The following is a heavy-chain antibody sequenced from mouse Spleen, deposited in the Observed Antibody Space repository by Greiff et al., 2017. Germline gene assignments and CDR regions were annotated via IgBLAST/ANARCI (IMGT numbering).Heavy chain of an antibody. CDR2: IYPGRGIT. CDR1: GYTFTSYW. CDR3: SRGPYYGSSYDYAMDY. D-gene: IGHD1-1*01. V-gene: IGHV1-55*01. Sequence: SGPELVKPGASVKMSCKASGYTFTSYWINWVKQRPGQGLEWIGDIYPGRGITNYNEKFKSKATLTLDTSSSTAYMQLSSLTSEDSAVYYCSRGPYYGSSYDYAMDYWGQGTSVTVSS. J-gene: IGHJ4*01.